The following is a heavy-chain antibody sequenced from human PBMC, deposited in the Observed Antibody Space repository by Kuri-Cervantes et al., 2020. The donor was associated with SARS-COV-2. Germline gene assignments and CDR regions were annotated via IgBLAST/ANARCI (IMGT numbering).Heavy chain of an antibody. CDR3: ARDRVLLMVYGILGTWFHP. J-gene: IGHJ5*02. CDR2: INPNRGGT. D-gene: IGHD2-8*01. V-gene: IGHV1-2*02. CDR1: GYTFNDYY. Sequence: ASVKVSCKASGYTFNDYYMHWVRQAPGQGLEWMGWINPNRGGTNYAQKFQGRVTMTKDTSISTAYIELSRMRCDCTAVYYCARDRVLLMVYGILGTWFHPWGQGTLVTVSS.